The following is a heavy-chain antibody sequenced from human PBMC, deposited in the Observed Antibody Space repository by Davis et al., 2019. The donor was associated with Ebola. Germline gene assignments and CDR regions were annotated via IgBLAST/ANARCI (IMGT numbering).Heavy chain of an antibody. Sequence: ASVQVSCKASGYTFTSYAMHWVRQAPGQRLEWMGWINAGNGNTKYSQKFQGRVTITRDTSASTAYMELSSLRSEDTAVYYCARGVVVDPFDYWGQGTLVTVSS. CDR2: INAGNGNT. V-gene: IGHV1-3*01. D-gene: IGHD2-15*01. CDR1: GYTFTSYA. J-gene: IGHJ4*02. CDR3: ARGVVVDPFDY.